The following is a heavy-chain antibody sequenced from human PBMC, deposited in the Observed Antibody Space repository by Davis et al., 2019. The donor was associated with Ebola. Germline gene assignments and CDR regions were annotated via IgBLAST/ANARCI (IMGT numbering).Heavy chain of an antibody. CDR2: IIPFADIR. D-gene: IGHD1-14*01. V-gene: IGHV1-69*04. Sequence: SVKVSCKASGDTFSSYAISWVRQAPGQGLEWMGRIIPFADIRDYAQKFQGRVTMTAEKSTTTTYMELTSLRSEDTAVYYCARDSKLNPWIWGQGTLVTVSS. CDR3: ARDSKLNPWI. CDR1: GDTFSSYA. J-gene: IGHJ4*02.